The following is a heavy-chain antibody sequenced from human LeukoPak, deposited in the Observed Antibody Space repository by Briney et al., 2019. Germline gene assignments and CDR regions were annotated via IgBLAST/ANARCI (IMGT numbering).Heavy chain of an antibody. J-gene: IGHJ4*02. Sequence: PSETLSLTCTISAGSFSTYYWSWIRQPPGRGLEWSGYIYYSGTTNYNPSLKSRVTISVDTSKNQFSLKLNSVTAADTAVYYCARLFGDPHFDYWGQGILVSVSS. CDR2: IYYSGTT. D-gene: IGHD4-17*01. CDR3: ARLFGDPHFDY. CDR1: AGSFSTYY. V-gene: IGHV4-59*08.